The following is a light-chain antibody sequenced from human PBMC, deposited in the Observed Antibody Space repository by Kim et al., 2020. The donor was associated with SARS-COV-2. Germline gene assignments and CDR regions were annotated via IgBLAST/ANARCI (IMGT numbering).Light chain of an antibody. CDR1: QVISNS. V-gene: IGKV1-27*01. Sequence: ASVGKRVTITSRASQVISNSLAWYQQKPGKGPKVLIYDASTLQSGVPSRFSGSGSGTDFTLTISSLQPEDVATYYCQKYNSAPWTLGQGTKVDIK. CDR2: DAS. J-gene: IGKJ1*01. CDR3: QKYNSAPWT.